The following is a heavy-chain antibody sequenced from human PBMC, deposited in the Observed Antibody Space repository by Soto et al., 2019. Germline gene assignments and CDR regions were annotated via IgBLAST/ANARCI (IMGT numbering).Heavy chain of an antibody. CDR3: AVRGYHWNDRGNFDY. J-gene: IGHJ4*02. D-gene: IGHD1-20*01. CDR2: IYYSGST. Sequence: QLQLQESGPGLVKPSETLSLTCTVSGGSISSSSYYWGWIRQPPGKGLEWIGSIYYSGSTYYNPSLKPRVTVSVDTSKNHVPLNLSSVTAADTAVYYCAVRGYHWNDRGNFDYWGQGTLVTVSS. CDR1: GGSISSSSYY. V-gene: IGHV4-39*02.